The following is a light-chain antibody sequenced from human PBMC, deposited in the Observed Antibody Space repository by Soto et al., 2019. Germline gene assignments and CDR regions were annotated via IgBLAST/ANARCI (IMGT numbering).Light chain of an antibody. CDR3: QQYNNLPFT. Sequence: DIQMTQSPSSLSASVGDRVTITCQASQDITNYLNWYQQKPGKAPNLLIYDASNLETGVPSRLTGGGSGTDFTFTITNLQPEDIATYYCQQYNNLPFTLGPGTKVDIK. CDR2: DAS. J-gene: IGKJ3*01. V-gene: IGKV1-33*01. CDR1: QDITNY.